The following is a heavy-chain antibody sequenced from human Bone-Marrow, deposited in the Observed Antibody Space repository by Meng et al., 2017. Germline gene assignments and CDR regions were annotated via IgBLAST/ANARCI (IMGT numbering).Heavy chain of an antibody. D-gene: IGHD3-10*01. J-gene: IGHJ5*02. Sequence: GESLKISCTASGFTFGDYAMSWVRQAPGKGLEWVGFIRSKAYGGTTEYAASVKSRFTISSDDSKSIGYLQMNSLKTEDTAVYYCTRGRRITMVRGVIIINWFDPWGQGTLVTVSS. CDR1: GFTFGDYA. CDR2: IRSKAYGGTT. CDR3: TRGRRITMVRGVIIINWFDP. V-gene: IGHV3-49*04.